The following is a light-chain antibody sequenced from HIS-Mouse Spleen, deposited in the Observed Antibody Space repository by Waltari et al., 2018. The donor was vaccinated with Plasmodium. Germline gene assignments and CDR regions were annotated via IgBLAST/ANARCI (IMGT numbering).Light chain of an antibody. CDR2: GAS. CDR3: QQYNNWPPWT. V-gene: IGKV3-15*01. J-gene: IGKJ1*01. CDR1: QSVSSN. Sequence: EIVMTQSPPTLSVSPGERATLSCSASQSVSSNLAWYQQNPGQAPRLLIYGASTRATGIPARFSGSGSGTEFTLTISSLQSEDFAVYYCQQYNNWPPWTFGQGTKVEIK.